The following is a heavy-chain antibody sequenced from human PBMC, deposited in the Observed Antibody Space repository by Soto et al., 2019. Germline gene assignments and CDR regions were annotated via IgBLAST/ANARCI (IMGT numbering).Heavy chain of an antibody. D-gene: IGHD6-19*01. V-gene: IGHV1-3*01. CDR1: GYTFTSYA. CDR2: INAGNGNT. Sequence: GASVKVSGKASGYTFTSYAMHWVRQAPGQRLEWMGWINAGNGNTKYSQKFQGRVTITRDTSASTAYMELSNLRSEDTAVYYCARVRSSSGWGDWFDPWGQGTLVTVSS. CDR3: ARVRSSSGWGDWFDP. J-gene: IGHJ5*02.